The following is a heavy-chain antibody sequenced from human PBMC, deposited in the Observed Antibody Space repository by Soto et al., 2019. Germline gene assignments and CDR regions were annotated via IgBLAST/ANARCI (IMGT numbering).Heavy chain of an antibody. J-gene: IGHJ4*02. Sequence: EVQLLESGGGLVQPGGSLRLSCVVSGFTFNNYAMNWVRQAPGKGLEWVSGISASGGSTYYADSVKGRFTISRDSSKHTLYLQMNSLRADDTAIYYCAIHFYYGSGSYYAVDSWGQGTLVTVSS. CDR3: AIHFYYGSGSYYAVDS. CDR2: ISASGGST. D-gene: IGHD3-10*01. CDR1: GFTFNNYA. V-gene: IGHV3-23*01.